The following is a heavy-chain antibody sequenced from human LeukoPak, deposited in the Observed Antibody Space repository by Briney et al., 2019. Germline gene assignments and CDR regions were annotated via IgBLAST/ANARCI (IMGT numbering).Heavy chain of an antibody. Sequence: SGTLSLTCAVSGGSISSSNWWSWVRQPPGKGLGWIGEIYHSGSTNYNPSLKSRVAISVDKSKNQFSLKLSSVTAADTAVYYCARVQLIVVVPAAMHRWFDPWGQGTLVTVSS. J-gene: IGHJ5*02. V-gene: IGHV4-4*02. CDR2: IYHSGST. CDR3: ARVQLIVVVPAAMHRWFDP. D-gene: IGHD2-2*01. CDR1: GGSISSSNW.